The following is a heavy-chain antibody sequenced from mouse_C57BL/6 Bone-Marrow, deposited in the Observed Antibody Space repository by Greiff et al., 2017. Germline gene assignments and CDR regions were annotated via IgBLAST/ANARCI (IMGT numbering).Heavy chain of an antibody. CDR2: IDPSDSYT. D-gene: IGHD3-2*02. CDR1: GYTFTSYW. Sequence: QVQLQQPEAELVRPGTSVKLSCKASGYTFTSYWMHWVKQRPGQGLEWIGVIDPSDSYTNYNQKFKGKATLTVDTSSSTAYMQLSSLTSEDSAVYYCARGALDSSGHLDYWGQGTTLTVSS. J-gene: IGHJ2*01. CDR3: ARGALDSSGHLDY. V-gene: IGHV1-59*01.